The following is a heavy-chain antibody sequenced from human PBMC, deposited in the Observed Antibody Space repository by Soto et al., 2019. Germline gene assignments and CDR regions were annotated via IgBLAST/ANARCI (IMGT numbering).Heavy chain of an antibody. D-gene: IGHD3-10*01. J-gene: IGHJ4*02. CDR1: GYTFTSYG. Sequence: GASVKVSCKASGYTFTSYGISWVRQAPGQGLEWMGWISTYNGNTKYAQKLQGRVTMTTDTSTSTAYMELRSLRSDDTAVFYCAREMVRGVGSDYWGQVTLVTVSS. CDR2: ISTYNGNT. CDR3: AREMVRGVGSDY. V-gene: IGHV1-18*01.